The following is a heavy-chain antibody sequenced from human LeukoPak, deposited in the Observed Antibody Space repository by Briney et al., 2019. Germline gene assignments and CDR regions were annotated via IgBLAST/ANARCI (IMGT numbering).Heavy chain of an antibody. Sequence: PGGSLRLSCAASGFTFSNYVIHWVRQAPGKGLEWVAVTSSDLNVKSYADSVKGRFTISRDNSRSTLYLQMNSLRPEDTAIYYCAREGYYGSGSPPSLYFDYWGQGTLVTVSS. V-gene: IGHV3-30-3*01. CDR2: TSSDLNVK. CDR1: GFTFSNYV. CDR3: AREGYYGSGSPPSLYFDY. J-gene: IGHJ4*02. D-gene: IGHD3-10*01.